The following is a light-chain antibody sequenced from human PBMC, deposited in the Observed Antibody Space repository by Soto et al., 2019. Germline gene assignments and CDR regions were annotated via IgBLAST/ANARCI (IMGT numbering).Light chain of an antibody. CDR1: SREVGGYNY. V-gene: IGLV2-14*01. CDR3: SSYTSSSTPVV. Sequence: QSALNKPASVSGSPGQSITISCTGTSREVGGYNYVSWYQQHPGKAPKLMIYDVSNRPSGVSNRFSGSKSGNTASLTISGLQAEDEAYYYCSSYTSSSTPVVFGGGTKLTVL. CDR2: DVS. J-gene: IGLJ2*01.